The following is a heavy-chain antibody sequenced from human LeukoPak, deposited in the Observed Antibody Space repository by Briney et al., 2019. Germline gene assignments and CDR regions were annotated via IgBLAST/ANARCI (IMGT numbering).Heavy chain of an antibody. J-gene: IGHJ4*02. D-gene: IGHD4-11*01. CDR3: ARVRSNSDF. V-gene: IGHV1-18*01. CDR1: GYKFKNYG. Sequence: ASVKVSCKTSGYKFKNYGISWVRQAPGQGLKWMGWVRADNGKTDYTQKFQDRVTMTADTSTNTAYMELRSLRSDDTAGYYWARVRSNSDFWGQGALVTAS. CDR2: VRADNGKT.